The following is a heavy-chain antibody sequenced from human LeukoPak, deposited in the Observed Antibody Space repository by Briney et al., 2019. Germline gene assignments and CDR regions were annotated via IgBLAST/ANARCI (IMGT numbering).Heavy chain of an antibody. V-gene: IGHV1-2*02. Sequence: ASVKVSCKASGYTFTDYYLHWVRQAPGLGLEWMGWINPNTGATDYAQNFQGRVAMTRDTSISTAYMDLSRLRSDDTAVYYCARAAFYYDSSGHSPDFDYWGQGTLVTVSS. D-gene: IGHD3-22*01. CDR2: INPNTGAT. CDR3: ARAAFYYDSSGHSPDFDY. CDR1: GYTFTDYY. J-gene: IGHJ4*02.